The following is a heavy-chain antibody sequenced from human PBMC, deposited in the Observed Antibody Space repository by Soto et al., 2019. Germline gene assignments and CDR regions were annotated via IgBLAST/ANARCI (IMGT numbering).Heavy chain of an antibody. J-gene: IGHJ3*01. Sequence: QLLESGGGLVQPGGSLRLSCTASEFTFTSYAMGWVRQAPGKGLEWVSGVSGSGVTTYYADSVKGHFSVSRDNSKKRLFLQMNTLRVEDTAIYYCVKSTTVVLSAAFDVWGHGTVVTVSS. D-gene: IGHD2-15*01. V-gene: IGHV3-23*01. CDR3: VKSTTVVLSAAFDV. CDR1: EFTFTSYA. CDR2: VSGSGVTT.